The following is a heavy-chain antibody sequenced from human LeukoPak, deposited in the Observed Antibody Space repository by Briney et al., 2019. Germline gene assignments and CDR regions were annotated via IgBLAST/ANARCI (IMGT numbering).Heavy chain of an antibody. CDR3: ARVGLGYRYDNWFEP. CDR1: GVTFSNDG. D-gene: IGHD5-18*01. J-gene: IGHJ5*02. CDR2: ISRSSSLI. Sequence: GGSLRLSCAASGVTFSNDGMNWGRQSPGHGLESISYISRSSSLIDYADSLKGRFTIPKENANNSLYLHRSRLSDEDTAVYSCARVGLGYRYDNWFEPWGEGPLVSVSS. V-gene: IGHV3-48*02.